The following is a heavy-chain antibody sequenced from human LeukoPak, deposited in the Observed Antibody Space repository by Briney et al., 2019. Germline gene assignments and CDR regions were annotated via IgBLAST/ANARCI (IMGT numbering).Heavy chain of an antibody. J-gene: IGHJ3*02. CDR1: GYTFTGYY. D-gene: IGHD6-13*01. CDR2: INPNSGGT. Sequence: ASVKVSCKASGYTFTGYYMHWVRQAPGQGLEWMGWINPNSGGTNYAQKFQGRVAMTRDTSISTAYMELSRLRSDDTAVYYCARDTAAATDAFDIWGQGTMVTVSS. V-gene: IGHV1-2*02. CDR3: ARDTAAATDAFDI.